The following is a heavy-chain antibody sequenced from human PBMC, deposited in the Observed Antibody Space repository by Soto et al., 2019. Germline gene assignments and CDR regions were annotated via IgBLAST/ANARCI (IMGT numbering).Heavy chain of an antibody. V-gene: IGHV4-31*03. J-gene: IGHJ4*02. Sequence: SETLSLTCTVSGGSISSGGYYWSWIRQHPGKGLEWIGYIYYSGSTYYNPSLKSRVTISVDTSKNQLSLKLSSVTAADTAVYYCARDHPHSYGVYYFDYWGQGTPVTVSS. CDR3: ARDHPHSYGVYYFDY. D-gene: IGHD5-18*01. CDR2: IYYSGST. CDR1: GGSISSGGYY.